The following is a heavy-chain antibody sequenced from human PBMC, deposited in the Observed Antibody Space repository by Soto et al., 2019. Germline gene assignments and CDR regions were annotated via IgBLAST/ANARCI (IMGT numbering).Heavy chain of an antibody. J-gene: IGHJ4*02. CDR2: IKQDGSEK. Sequence: GGSLRLSCAASGFTFSSYWISWVRQAPGKGLEWVANIKQDGSEKYYVDSVKGRFTISRDNAKNSLYLQMNSLRAEDTAVYYCARVLTGVFYWGQGTLVTVSS. CDR3: ARVLTGVFY. CDR1: GFTFSSYW. D-gene: IGHD7-27*01. V-gene: IGHV3-7*01.